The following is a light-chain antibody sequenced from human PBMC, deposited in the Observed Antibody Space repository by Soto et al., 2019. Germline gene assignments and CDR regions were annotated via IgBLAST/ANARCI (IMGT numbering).Light chain of an antibody. CDR3: QHYGSSRT. CDR2: GAS. CDR1: QSVSSS. J-gene: IGKJ1*01. V-gene: IGKV3-20*01. Sequence: EIVLTQSPGTLSLSPGERATLSCRASQSVSSSLAWYQQKPGQAPRLLIYGASSMATGIPDRFSGSGSGPDFTLTISRLEPEDFAVYFCQHYGSSRTFGQGTKVEIK.